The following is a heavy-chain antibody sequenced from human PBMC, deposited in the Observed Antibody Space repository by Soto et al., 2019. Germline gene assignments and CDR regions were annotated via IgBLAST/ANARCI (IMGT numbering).Heavy chain of an antibody. J-gene: IGHJ6*02. Sequence: QAELEQSGAEVKKPGASVKVSCKASGYTFTTYGITWVRQAPGLGLEWLGRISVYNGNTDYAQKFQGRVTMTTDTSTNTAYMELRSQGSDDTAMYYCASGYTVTSYNYEGLDVWGQGTTVTVSS. CDR1: GYTFTTYG. V-gene: IGHV1-18*01. CDR2: ISVYNGNT. D-gene: IGHD4-17*01. CDR3: ASGYTVTSYNYEGLDV.